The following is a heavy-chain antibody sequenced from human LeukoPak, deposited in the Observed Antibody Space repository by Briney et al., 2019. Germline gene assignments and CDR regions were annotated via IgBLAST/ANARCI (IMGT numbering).Heavy chain of an antibody. CDR3: ARDTPAWGY. CDR2: INHSGST. Sequence: PSETLSLTCAVYGGSFSGYYWSWIRQPPGKGLEWIGEINHSGSTNYNPSLKSRVTISVDTSKNQFSLKLSSVTAADTAVYYCARDTPAWGYWGQGTRVTVSS. D-gene: IGHD7-27*01. CDR1: GGSFSGYY. J-gene: IGHJ4*02. V-gene: IGHV4-34*01.